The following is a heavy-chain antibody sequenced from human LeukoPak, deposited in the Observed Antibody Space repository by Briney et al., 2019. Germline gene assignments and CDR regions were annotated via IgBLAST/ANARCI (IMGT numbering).Heavy chain of an antibody. CDR2: MSPNSGDT. V-gene: IGHV1-8*01. D-gene: IGHD7-27*01. CDR3: ARGPPNWGYDY. J-gene: IGHJ4*02. CDR1: GYTFTSYD. Sequence: ASVKASCKASGYTFTSYDFNWVRQATGQRPEWMGWMSPNSGDTGYAQKFQDRVTMTRNTSISTAYMELSSLGSDDTAVYYCARGPPNWGYDYWGPGTLVTVSS.